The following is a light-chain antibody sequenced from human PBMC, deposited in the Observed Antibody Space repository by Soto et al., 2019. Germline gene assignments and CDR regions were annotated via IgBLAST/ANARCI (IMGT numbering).Light chain of an antibody. CDR1: SSNIGSNT. J-gene: IGLJ2*01. V-gene: IGLV1-44*01. Sequence: QSVLTQPPSASGTPGQRVTISCSGSSSNIGSNTVNWYQQLPGTAPKILIYNNNQRPSGVPDRFSGSKSGTSASLAISGLQSEDEADYYCAAWDDSLNEVVFGGGTKLTVL. CDR3: AAWDDSLNEVV. CDR2: NNN.